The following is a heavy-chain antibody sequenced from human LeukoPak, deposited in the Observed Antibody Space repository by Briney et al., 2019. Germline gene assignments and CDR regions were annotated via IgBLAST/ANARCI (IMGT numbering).Heavy chain of an antibody. V-gene: IGHV3-48*02. CDR3: ARDKGYSSSWYSDAFDI. D-gene: IGHD6-13*01. CDR2: ISSSSSTI. J-gene: IGHJ3*02. Sequence: GGSLRLSCAASGFTFSSYSMNWVRQAPGKGLEWVSYISSSSSTIYYADSVKGRFTISRDNAKNSLYLQMNSLRDEDTAVYYCARDKGYSSSWYSDAFDIWGQGTTVTVSS. CDR1: GFTFSSYS.